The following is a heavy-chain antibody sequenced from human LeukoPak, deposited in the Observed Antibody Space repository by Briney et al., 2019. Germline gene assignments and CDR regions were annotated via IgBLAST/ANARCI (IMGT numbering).Heavy chain of an antibody. CDR2: IYHSGST. CDR1: GGPISSSNW. V-gene: IGHV4-4*02. CDR3: ARGGTHCSSTSCYAFDY. J-gene: IGHJ4*02. D-gene: IGHD2-2*01. Sequence: SETLSLTCAVSGGPISSSNWWSWVRQPPGKGLEWIGEIYHSGSTNYNPSLKSRVTISVDKSKNQFSLKLSSVTAADTAVYYCARGGTHCSSTSCYAFDYWGQGTLVTVSS.